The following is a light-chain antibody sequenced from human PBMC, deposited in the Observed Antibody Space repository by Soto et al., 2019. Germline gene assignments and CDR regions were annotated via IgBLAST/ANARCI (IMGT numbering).Light chain of an antibody. V-gene: IGKV1-39*01. CDR1: QSISSY. J-gene: IGKJ1*01. CDR3: HQSYSLPEA. CDR2: AAS. Sequence: DIQMTQSPSSLSASVGARAAITWRARQSISSYLNWYQQKPGKAPKLLIYAASSLQSGVPSRFSGSGSGTDFTLTISSLQPEDFATYYCHQSYSLPEAFGQGTKVDIK.